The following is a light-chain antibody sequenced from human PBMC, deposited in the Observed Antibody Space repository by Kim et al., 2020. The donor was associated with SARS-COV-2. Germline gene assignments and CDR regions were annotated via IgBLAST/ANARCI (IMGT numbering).Light chain of an antibody. CDR1: QDISHY. V-gene: IGKV1-27*01. Sequence: ASVGDIVTITCRASQDISHYLAWFQQNPGEAPKLLIYAASALHSEVPSRFSGSGSGTDFTLTISSLQPEDVATFYCQSYNSAPWTFGQGTKVDIK. J-gene: IGKJ1*01. CDR3: QSYNSAPWT. CDR2: AAS.